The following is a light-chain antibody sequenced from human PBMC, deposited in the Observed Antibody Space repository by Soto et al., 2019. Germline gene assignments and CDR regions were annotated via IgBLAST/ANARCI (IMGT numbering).Light chain of an antibody. J-gene: IGLJ1*01. V-gene: IGLV2-14*02. CDR1: SSGVGSYRL. CDR3: CSPTTSTIIG. Sequence: QSALTQPASVSGSPGQSSTISGTGYSSGVGSYRLVSWYQCHPGKVPKLIIYEGNKRPSGVSDRFSGSEPGNTAYLTISGLQAEDEADCYCCSPTTSTIIGFGTGTKLTVL. CDR2: EGN.